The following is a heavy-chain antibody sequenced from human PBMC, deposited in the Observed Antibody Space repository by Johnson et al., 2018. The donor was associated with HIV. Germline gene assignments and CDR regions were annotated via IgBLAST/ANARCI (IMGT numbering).Heavy chain of an antibody. V-gene: IGHV3-33*01. Sequence: QVQLVESGGGVVQPGRSLRLSCVASGFTITTYGMHWVRQAPGKGLEWVAVIWYDGNNKYYADSVKGRFTISRDNSKNSLYLQMNSLRAEDTALYYCARLTSGAFDIGGPGTMVTVSS. CDR3: ARLTSGAFDI. D-gene: IGHD1-14*01. CDR2: IWYDGNNK. J-gene: IGHJ3*02. CDR1: GFTITTYG.